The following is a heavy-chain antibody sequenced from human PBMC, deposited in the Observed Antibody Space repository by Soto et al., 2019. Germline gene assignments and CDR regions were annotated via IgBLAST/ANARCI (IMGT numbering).Heavy chain of an antibody. D-gene: IGHD4-17*01. J-gene: IGHJ5*02. Sequence: QVQLVQSGAEVKKPGSSVKVSCKASGGTFSSYAISWVRQAPGQGLEWMGGIIPIFGTANYAQKFQGRVRXTXDXXTSTAYTDLSSLRSEDTAVYYCARGYGDYVGWFDPWGQGTLVTVSS. CDR2: IIPIFGTA. CDR3: ARGYGDYVGWFDP. V-gene: IGHV1-69*05. CDR1: GGTFSSYA.